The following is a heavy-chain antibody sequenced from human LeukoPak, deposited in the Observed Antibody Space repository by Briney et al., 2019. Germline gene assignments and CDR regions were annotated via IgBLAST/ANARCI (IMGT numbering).Heavy chain of an antibody. Sequence: ASVKVSCKASGYTFTGYYIHWVRQAPGQGLEWMGWINPNSDATNYAQKFQGRVTMTRDTSISTAYMELSKLRSDDTAVYYCAVGDSGYDSGGYFYHYYMDVWGKGTTVTVSS. J-gene: IGHJ6*03. CDR3: AVGDSGYDSGGYFYHYYMDV. CDR1: GYTFTGYY. CDR2: INPNSDAT. D-gene: IGHD5-12*01. V-gene: IGHV1-2*02.